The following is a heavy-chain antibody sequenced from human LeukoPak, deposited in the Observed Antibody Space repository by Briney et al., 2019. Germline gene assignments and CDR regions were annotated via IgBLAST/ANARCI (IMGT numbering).Heavy chain of an antibody. Sequence: VASVKVSCKASGYTFTSYGISWVRQAPGQGLEWMGWISAYNGNTNYAQKLQGRVTMTTDISTSTAYMELRSLRSDDTAVYYCARGATVVTYDAFDIWGQGTMVTVSS. CDR2: ISAYNGNT. J-gene: IGHJ3*02. CDR3: ARGATVVTYDAFDI. V-gene: IGHV1-18*01. D-gene: IGHD4-23*01. CDR1: GYTFTSYG.